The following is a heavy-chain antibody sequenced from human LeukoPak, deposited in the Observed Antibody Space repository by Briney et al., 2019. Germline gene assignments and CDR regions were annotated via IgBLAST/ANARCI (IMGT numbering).Heavy chain of an antibody. V-gene: IGHV4-34*01. D-gene: IGHD5-24*01. Sequence: SETLSLTCAVYGGSFSGYYWSWIRQPPGKGLEWIGEINHSGSTNYNPSLKSRVTISVDTSKNQFSLKLSSVAAADTAVYYCAKVNVGYNYTGDYWGQGTLVTVSS. CDR3: AKVNVGYNYTGDY. CDR1: GGSFSGYY. J-gene: IGHJ4*02. CDR2: INHSGST.